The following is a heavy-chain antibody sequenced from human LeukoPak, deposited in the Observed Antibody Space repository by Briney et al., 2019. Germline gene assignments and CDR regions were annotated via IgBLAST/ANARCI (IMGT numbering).Heavy chain of an antibody. CDR1: GGSFSGYY. V-gene: IGHV4-34*01. D-gene: IGHD3-10*01. Sequence: SETLSLTCAVCGGSFSGYYWSWIRQPPGKGLEWIGEINHSGSTNYNPSLKSRVTISVDTSKNQFSLKLSSVTAADTAVYYCARALWGDYYGSGSPHNWFDPWGQGTLVTVSS. J-gene: IGHJ5*02. CDR3: ARALWGDYYGSGSPHNWFDP. CDR2: INHSGST.